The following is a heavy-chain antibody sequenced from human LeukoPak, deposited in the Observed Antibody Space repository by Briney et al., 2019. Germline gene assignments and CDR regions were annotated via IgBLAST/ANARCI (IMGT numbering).Heavy chain of an antibody. V-gene: IGHV4-34*01. CDR2: INHSGST. CDR3: ARLGRSGWFDP. CDR1: GFTFSDYY. J-gene: IGHJ5*02. D-gene: IGHD7-27*01. Sequence: PGGSLRLSCVASGFTFSDYYMSWIRQPPGKGLEWIGEINHSGSTNYNPSLKSRVTISVDTSKNQFSLKLSSVTAADTAVYYCARLGRSGWFDPWGQGTLVTVSS.